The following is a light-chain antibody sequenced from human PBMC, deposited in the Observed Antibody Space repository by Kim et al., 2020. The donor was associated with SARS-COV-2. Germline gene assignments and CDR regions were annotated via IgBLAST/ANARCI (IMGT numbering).Light chain of an antibody. CDR2: DVS. Sequence: QSITISCTGTSSDVGGYNDVSWYQQHPGKAPKLMIYDVSKRPSGVSNRFSGSKSGNTASLTISGLQAEDEADYYCSSYTSSSTPVVFGGGTKLTVL. V-gene: IGLV2-14*04. CDR1: SSDVGGYND. J-gene: IGLJ2*01. CDR3: SSYTSSSTPVV.